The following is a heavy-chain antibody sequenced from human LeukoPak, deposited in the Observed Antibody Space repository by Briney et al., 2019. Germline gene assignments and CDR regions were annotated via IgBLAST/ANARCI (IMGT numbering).Heavy chain of an antibody. V-gene: IGHV1-69*05. CDR2: IIPIFGTA. CDR1: GGTFSSYA. D-gene: IGHD6-13*01. J-gene: IGHJ3*02. CDR3: ARYAAGDAFDI. Sequence: GASVKVSCKASGGTFSSYAISRVRQAPGQGLEWMGGIIPIFGTANYAQKFQGRVTITTDESTSTAYMELSSLRSEDTAVYYCARYAAGDAFDIWGQGTMVTVSS.